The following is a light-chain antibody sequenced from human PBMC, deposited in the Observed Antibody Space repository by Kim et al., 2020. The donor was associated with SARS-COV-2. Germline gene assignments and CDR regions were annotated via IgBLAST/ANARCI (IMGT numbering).Light chain of an antibody. Sequence: DIQMTQSPSTLSASVRDRVTITCRASQSISTWLAWYQQKPGKAPKLLIYKASTLQGGVPSRFSGSGSGTEFTLTISSLQADDFATYYCQQYNSYPITFGGGTKVDIK. CDR2: KAS. V-gene: IGKV1-5*03. CDR3: QQYNSYPIT. J-gene: IGKJ4*01. CDR1: QSISTW.